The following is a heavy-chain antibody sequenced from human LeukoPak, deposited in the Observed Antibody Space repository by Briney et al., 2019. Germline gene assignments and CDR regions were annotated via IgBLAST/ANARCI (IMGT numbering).Heavy chain of an antibody. CDR2: IYSGGST. Sequence: GGSLRLSCAASGFTVSGNYMSWVRQAPGKGLEWVSVIYSGGSTYYADSVKGRFTISRDNSKNTLYLQMNSLRAEDTAVCYCARDRSTMVRGVIIRSYGMDVWGQGTTVTVSS. D-gene: IGHD3-10*01. CDR3: ARDRSTMVRGVIIRSYGMDV. V-gene: IGHV3-66*01. CDR1: GFTVSGNY. J-gene: IGHJ6*02.